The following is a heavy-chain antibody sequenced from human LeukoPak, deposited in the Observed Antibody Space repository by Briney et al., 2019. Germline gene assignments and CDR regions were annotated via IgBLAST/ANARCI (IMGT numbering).Heavy chain of an antibody. CDR1: GFTFSGYA. V-gene: IGHV3-23*01. D-gene: IGHD3-10*01. CDR3: ARDPMVRGVIYYYYYYGMDV. Sequence: GGSLRLSCAASGFTFSGYAMTWVRRAPGKGLEWVSTISGSGDSTYYADSVKGRFTISRDNSKNTLYLQMNSLRAEDTAVYYCARDPMVRGVIYYYYYYGMDVWGQGTTATVSS. CDR2: ISGSGDST. J-gene: IGHJ6*02.